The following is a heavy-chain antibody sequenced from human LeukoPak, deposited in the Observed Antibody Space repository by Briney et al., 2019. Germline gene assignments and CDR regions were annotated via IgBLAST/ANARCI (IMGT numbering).Heavy chain of an antibody. CDR2: IDWDDDK. J-gene: IGHJ4*02. V-gene: IGHV2-70*01. CDR1: GFSLSTSGMC. CDR3: ARCRDGYNLFDY. D-gene: IGHD5-24*01. Sequence: SGPTLVNPTQTLTLTFAFSGFSLSTSGMCVSWIRQPPVKALEWLALIDWDDDKYYSTSLKTTLTISKDTSKNQVVFTMTNMDPVDTATYYCARCRDGYNLFDYWGQGTLVTVSS.